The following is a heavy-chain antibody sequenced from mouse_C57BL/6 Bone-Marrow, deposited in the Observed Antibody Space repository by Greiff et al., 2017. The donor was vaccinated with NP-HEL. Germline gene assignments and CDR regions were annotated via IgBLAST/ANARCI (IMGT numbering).Heavy chain of an antibody. V-gene: IGHV3-6*01. J-gene: IGHJ4*01. CDR3: ARERGNYSNWDRYYYAMDY. D-gene: IGHD4-1*01. CDR2: ISYDGSN. Sequence: EVHLVESGPGLVKPSQSLSLTCSVTGYSITSGYYWNWIRQFPGNKLEWMGYISYDGSNNYNPSLKNRISTTRDTSKNQFFLKLNSVTTEDTATYYCARERGNYSNWDRYYYAMDYWGQGTSVTVSS. CDR1: GYSITSGYY.